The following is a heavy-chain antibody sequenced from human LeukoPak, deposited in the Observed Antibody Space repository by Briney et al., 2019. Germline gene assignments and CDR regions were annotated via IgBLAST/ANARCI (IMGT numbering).Heavy chain of an antibody. CDR3: ARDSTIFGVVMKGNWFDP. D-gene: IGHD3-3*01. V-gene: IGHV1-69*01. CDR1: GGTFSSYA. J-gene: IGHJ5*02. CDR2: IIPIFGTA. Sequence: SVKVSCKASGGTFSSYAISWVRQAPGQGLEWMGGIIPIFGTANYAQKFQGRVTITADESTSTAYMELSSLRSEDTAVYYCARDSTIFGVVMKGNWFDPWGQGTLVTVSS.